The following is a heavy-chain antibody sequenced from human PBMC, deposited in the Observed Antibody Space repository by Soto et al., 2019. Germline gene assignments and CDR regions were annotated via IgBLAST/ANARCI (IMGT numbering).Heavy chain of an antibody. CDR2: ISGSGGST. CDR3: AKDSVYDSSGYYYVGYFDD. D-gene: IGHD3-22*01. J-gene: IGHJ4*02. CDR1: GFTFSSYA. Sequence: GGSLRLSCAASGFTFSSYAMSWVRQAPGKGLEWVSAISGSGGSTYYADSVKGRFTISRDNSKNTLYLQMNSLRAEDTAVYYCAKDSVYDSSGYYYVGYFDDWGQGTLVTVSS. V-gene: IGHV3-23*01.